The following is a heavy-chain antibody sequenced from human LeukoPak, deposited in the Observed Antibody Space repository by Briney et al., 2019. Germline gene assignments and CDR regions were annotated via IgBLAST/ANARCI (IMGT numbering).Heavy chain of an antibody. V-gene: IGHV3-7*03. CDR2: IKADGSER. D-gene: IGHD1-26*01. J-gene: IGHJ5*02. Sequence: GGSLRLSCAASGFTFSDYWMSWVRQAPGKGLEWVANIKADGSERYYVDSVKGRFTISRDNAMNSLYLQMNSLSADDTAVYYCTRPPRYSRRAGDPWGQGTLVIVSS. CDR1: GFTFSDYW. CDR3: TRPPRYSRRAGDP.